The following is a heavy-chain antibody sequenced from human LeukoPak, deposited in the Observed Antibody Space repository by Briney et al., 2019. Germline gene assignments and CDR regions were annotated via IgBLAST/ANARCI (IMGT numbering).Heavy chain of an antibody. CDR3: ASRGISLDY. CDR2: IYYSGST. J-gene: IGHJ4*02. CDR1: GFTFSDYE. V-gene: IGHV4-30-4*08. D-gene: IGHD6-13*01. Sequence: LRLSCAASGFTFSDYEMSWIRQPPGKGLEWIGYIYYSGSTYYNPSLKSRVTISVDTSKNQFSLKLSSVTAADTAVYYCASRGISLDYWGQGTLVTVSS.